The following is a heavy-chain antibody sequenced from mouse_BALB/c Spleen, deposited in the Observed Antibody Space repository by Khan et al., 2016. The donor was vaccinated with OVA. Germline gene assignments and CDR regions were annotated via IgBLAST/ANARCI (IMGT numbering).Heavy chain of an antibody. V-gene: IGHV9-3-1*01. CDR3: ARPPFFTYVMGY. CDR2: INTYTGEP. J-gene: IGHJ4*01. CDR1: GYTFTNYG. Sequence: QVQLKQSGPELKKPGETVKISCKASGYTFTNYGMNWVKQAPGKGLKWMGWINTYTGEPTYADDFKGRFAFSLETSASTAYLQIKNLKNEDTSTYFSARPPFFTYVMGYWGQGTSVTVS.